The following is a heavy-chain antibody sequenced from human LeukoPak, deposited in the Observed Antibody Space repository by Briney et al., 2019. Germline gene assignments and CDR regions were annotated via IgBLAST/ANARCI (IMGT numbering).Heavy chain of an antibody. Sequence: SETLSLTCTVSGGSISSSGYYWGWIRQSPGEGLEWIGNIYYSGITYYNPSLKSRVTISVDTSKNQFSLKLSSVTAADTAVYYCARGGYYGSGNDFRFDPWGQGTLVTVSS. CDR3: ARGGYYGSGNDFRFDP. CDR1: GGSISSSGYY. V-gene: IGHV4-39*01. J-gene: IGHJ5*02. CDR2: IYYSGIT. D-gene: IGHD3-10*01.